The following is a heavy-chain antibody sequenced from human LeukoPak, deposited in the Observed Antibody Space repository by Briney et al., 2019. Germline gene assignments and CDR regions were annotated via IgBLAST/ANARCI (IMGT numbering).Heavy chain of an antibody. CDR1: GFTFSNE. V-gene: IGHV3-48*03. CDR3: ARDLAPNYDFWSGYTYYFDY. D-gene: IGHD3-3*01. Sequence: GGSLTLSCAASGFTFSNEMNWVRQAPGKGLEWVSYISSSGSTIYYEDSVKSRFTISRDNAKNSLYLQMNSLRAEDTAVYYCARDLAPNYDFWSGYTYYFDYWGQGTLVTVSS. J-gene: IGHJ4*02. CDR2: ISSSGSTI.